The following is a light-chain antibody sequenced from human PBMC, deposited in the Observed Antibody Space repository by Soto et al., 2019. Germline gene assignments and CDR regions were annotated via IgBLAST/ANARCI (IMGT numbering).Light chain of an antibody. Sequence: IQMTQSRCCLSAALVDIVAIAFVASQGIGNALGWYQQKPGKPPKVLIYGASNLQSGVPPRFSGSGSGTDFTLAISSLQPEDSATYYCLQDINYPWTFGQGTKVDIK. V-gene: IGKV1-6*01. CDR3: LQDINYPWT. J-gene: IGKJ1*01. CDR2: GAS. CDR1: QGIGNA.